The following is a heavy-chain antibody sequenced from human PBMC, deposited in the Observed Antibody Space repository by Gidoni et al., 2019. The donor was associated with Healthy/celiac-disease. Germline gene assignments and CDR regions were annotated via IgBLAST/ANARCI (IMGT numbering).Heavy chain of an antibody. Sequence: EVQLVESGGGLVQPGGSLRLSCAASGFTFSSYSMTWVRQAPGKGLEWVSYISSSSSTIYYADSVKGRFTISRDNAKNSLYLQMNSLRDEDTAVYYCARDVEGIYYDSSGYPYYYYYGMDVWGQGTTVTVSS. J-gene: IGHJ6*02. D-gene: IGHD3-22*01. V-gene: IGHV3-48*02. CDR2: ISSSSSTI. CDR1: GFTFSSYS. CDR3: ARDVEGIYYDSSGYPYYYYYGMDV.